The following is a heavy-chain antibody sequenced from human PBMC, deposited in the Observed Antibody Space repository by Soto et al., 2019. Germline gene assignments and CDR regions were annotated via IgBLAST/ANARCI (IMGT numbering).Heavy chain of an antibody. CDR2: INHSGST. CDR3: AKKVNSGSGSQYFDY. Sequence: ETRCLTCAVYGGSFSGYYWSWIRQPTGKGLEWIGEINHSGSTNYNPSLKSRVTISVDTSKNQFSLKLSSVTAEDTAIYYCAKKVNSGSGSQYFDYWGQGTLVTVSS. J-gene: IGHJ4*02. CDR1: GGSFSGYY. V-gene: IGHV4-34*01. D-gene: IGHD3-10*01.